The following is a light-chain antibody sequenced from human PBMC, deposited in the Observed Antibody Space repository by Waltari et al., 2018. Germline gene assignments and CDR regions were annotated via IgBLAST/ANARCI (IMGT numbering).Light chain of an antibody. Sequence: QSALTQPASVSGSPGQSIPLSCTGSSNDLGTYNLVSWYQQHPGKATKLMIYEGTERPSGVSNRFSGSKSGNTASLTISGLQAEDEADYYCCSYAGSTTFLYVFGTGTKVTVL. CDR1: SNDLGTYNL. CDR2: EGT. V-gene: IGLV2-23*01. CDR3: CSYAGSTTFLYV. J-gene: IGLJ1*01.